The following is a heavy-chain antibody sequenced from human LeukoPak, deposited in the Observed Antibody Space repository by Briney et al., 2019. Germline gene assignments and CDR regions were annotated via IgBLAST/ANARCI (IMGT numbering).Heavy chain of an antibody. CDR2: IYPSDSDT. J-gene: IGHJ5*02. CDR1: GYNFASHW. V-gene: IGHV5-51*01. Sequence: GESLKISCKGSGYNFASHWIGWVRQMPGKGLEWMGIIYPSDSDTRYSPSFQGQVTISADKSISTAYLQWSSLKASDTAMYYCARLEDRNWFDPWGQGTLVTVSS. CDR3: ARLEDRNWFDP.